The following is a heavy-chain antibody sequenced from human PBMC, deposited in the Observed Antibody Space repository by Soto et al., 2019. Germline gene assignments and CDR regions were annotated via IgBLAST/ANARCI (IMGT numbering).Heavy chain of an antibody. Sequence: PGGSLRLSCAASGFIFSSYAMSWVRQAPGKGLEWVSGISGSGGSTYYADSVKGRFTISRDNSKNKLYLQMNSLRAEDTAVYYCAKGRVLVAATYGWFDPWGQGT. CDR2: ISGSGGST. J-gene: IGHJ5*02. CDR1: GFIFSSYA. CDR3: AKGRVLVAATYGWFDP. D-gene: IGHD2-15*01. V-gene: IGHV3-23*01.